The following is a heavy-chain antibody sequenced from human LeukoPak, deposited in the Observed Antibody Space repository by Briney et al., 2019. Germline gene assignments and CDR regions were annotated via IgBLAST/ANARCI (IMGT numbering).Heavy chain of an antibody. Sequence: SETLSLTCSVSGGSIRSYYWNWIRQPPGKGLEWIGYIYYSGSANYNPSLKSRVTISLDTSKNQFSLTLSSVTAADTAVYYCARHASRYDSSGYYYFDYWGQGTLVTVSS. V-gene: IGHV4-59*08. CDR1: GGSIRSYY. J-gene: IGHJ4*02. CDR2: IYYSGSA. CDR3: ARHASRYDSSGYYYFDY. D-gene: IGHD3-22*01.